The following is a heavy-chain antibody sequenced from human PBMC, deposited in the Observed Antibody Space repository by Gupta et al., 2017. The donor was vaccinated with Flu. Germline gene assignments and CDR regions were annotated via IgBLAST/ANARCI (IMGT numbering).Heavy chain of an antibody. J-gene: IGHJ3*02. CDR3: ARQVPGRVTARPGACDI. D-gene: IGHD2-21*02. Sequence: YWAWIRQPPGKGLEFIGTVYYSGSTYYKPSLKSRVTISVDTSKNQFSLKLSSMSAADTAVYYCARQVPGRVTARPGACDIWGQGTMVTVSS. V-gene: IGHV4-39*01. CDR2: VYYSGST. CDR1: Y.